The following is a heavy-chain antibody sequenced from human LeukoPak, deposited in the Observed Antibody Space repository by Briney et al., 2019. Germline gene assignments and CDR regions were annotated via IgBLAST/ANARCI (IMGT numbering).Heavy chain of an antibody. J-gene: IGHJ4*02. CDR3: ARDVWFGELPHFDY. Sequence: GGSLRLSCAASGFTFSSYWMSWVRQAPGKGLEWVANIKQDGSEKYYVDSVKGRFTISRDNAKNSLYLQMNSLRAEDTAVYYCARDVWFGELPHFDYWGQGTLVTVSS. CDR1: GFTFSSYW. V-gene: IGHV3-7*01. D-gene: IGHD3-10*01. CDR2: IKQDGSEK.